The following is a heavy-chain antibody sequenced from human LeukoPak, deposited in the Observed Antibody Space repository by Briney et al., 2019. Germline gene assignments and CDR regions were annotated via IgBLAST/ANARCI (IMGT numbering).Heavy chain of an antibody. J-gene: IGHJ4*02. V-gene: IGHV3-15*01. CDR1: GFTFSNAW. D-gene: IGHD4-17*01. CDR3: TTARATVTTRVDY. Sequence: GGSLRLSCAASGFTFSNAWMSWVRQAPGKGLEWVGRIKSKTDGGTTDYAAPVKGRFTISRDDSKNTLYLQMNSLKTEDTAVYYCTTARATVTTRVDYWGQGILVTVSS. CDR2: IKSKTDGGTT.